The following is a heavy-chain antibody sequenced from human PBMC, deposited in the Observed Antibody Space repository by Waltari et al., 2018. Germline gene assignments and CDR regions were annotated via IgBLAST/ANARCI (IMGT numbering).Heavy chain of an antibody. CDR1: GFTFSAYW. Sequence: DVQLVESGGGLVQPGGSLRLSCSASGFTFSAYWMNWVRQTPGTGLEGVAKIKEDGSVKYDLESGKGRFTISRDNAKNSLYLQMDSLTADDTAIYYCARGTTTTPNWFDPWGQGTLVTVSS. V-gene: IGHV3-7*03. J-gene: IGHJ5*02. CDR2: IKEDGSVK. CDR3: ARGTTTTPNWFDP. D-gene: IGHD1-26*01.